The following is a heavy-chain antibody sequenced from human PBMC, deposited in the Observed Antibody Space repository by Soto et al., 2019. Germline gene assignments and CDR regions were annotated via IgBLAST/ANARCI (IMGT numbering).Heavy chain of an antibody. CDR1: GDSVSSNTAS. D-gene: IGHD2-15*01. V-gene: IGHV6-1*01. Sequence: PSQTLSLTCVISGDSVSSNTASWNWIRQSPSRGLEWLGRTYFRSKWYNDYAVSVKSRIIINPDTSNNQFSLKLSSVTAADTAVYYCARHERGWNYFDYWGQGTLVTVSS. CDR3: ARHERGWNYFDY. CDR2: TYFRSKWYN. J-gene: IGHJ4*02.